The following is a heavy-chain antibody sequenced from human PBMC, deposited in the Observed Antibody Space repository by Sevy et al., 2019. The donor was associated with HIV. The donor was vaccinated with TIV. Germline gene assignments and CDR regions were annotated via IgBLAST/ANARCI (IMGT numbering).Heavy chain of an antibody. CDR1: GFTVNDKY. J-gene: IGHJ4*02. CDR3: VSLFLSYRSGCSYFDY. V-gene: IGHV3-66*02. CDR2: IFSSGST. D-gene: IGHD6-19*01. Sequence: GGSLRLSCAISGFTVNDKYIIWVRQAPGKGLEWVSVIFSSGSTYYADAAKGRFTISRDNTKNTMDLQMTSVRAEDTAVYYCVSLFLSYRSGCSYFDYWGQGTLVTVSS.